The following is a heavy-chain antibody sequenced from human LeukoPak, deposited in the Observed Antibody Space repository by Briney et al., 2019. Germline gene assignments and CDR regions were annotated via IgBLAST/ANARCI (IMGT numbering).Heavy chain of an antibody. CDR2: ISSSSSTI. V-gene: IGHV3-48*04. J-gene: IGHJ4*02. CDR1: GFTFSSYS. D-gene: IGHD3-16*02. CDR3: ARGSYDYVWGNYRYSSPGDY. Sequence: GGSLRLSCAASGFTFSSYSMNWVRQAPGKGLEWVSYISSSSSTIYYADSVKGRFTISRDNAKNSLYLQMNSLRAEDTAVYYCARGSYDYVWGNYRYSSPGDYWGQGTLVTVSS.